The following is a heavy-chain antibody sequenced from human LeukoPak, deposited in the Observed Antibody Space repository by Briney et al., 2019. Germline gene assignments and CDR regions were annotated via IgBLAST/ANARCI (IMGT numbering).Heavy chain of an antibody. CDR3: ASALTTVTPHFHF. D-gene: IGHD4-17*01. CDR2: ISGSGGRT. CDR1: GFTFSSYA. V-gene: IGHV3-23*01. Sequence: AGGSLRLSCAASGFTFSSYAMNWVRQAPGKGLEWVSAISGSGGRTYYADSVKGRFTISRDNAKNTVYLQMNSLRVEDTGVYYCASALTTVTPHFHFWGQGTLVTVSS. J-gene: IGHJ4*02.